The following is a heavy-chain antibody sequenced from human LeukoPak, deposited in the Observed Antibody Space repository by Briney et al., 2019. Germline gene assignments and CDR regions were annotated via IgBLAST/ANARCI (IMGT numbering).Heavy chain of an antibody. J-gene: IGHJ5*02. CDR1: GVTFSSYA. Sequence: PGGSLRLSCAASGVTFSSYAMHWVRQAPGKGLEGVAVISYDGSNKYYADSVKGRFTISRDNSKNTLYLQMNSLRAEDTAVYYCATQVEMATLEAWGQGTLVTVSS. D-gene: IGHD5-24*01. CDR2: ISYDGSNK. V-gene: IGHV3-30-3*01. CDR3: ATQVEMATLEA.